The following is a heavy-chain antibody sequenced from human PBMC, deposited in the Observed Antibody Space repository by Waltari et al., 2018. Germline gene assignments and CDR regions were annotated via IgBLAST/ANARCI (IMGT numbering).Heavy chain of an antibody. D-gene: IGHD6-13*01. CDR2: IYYSGST. CDR1: GGSISSYY. Sequence: QVQLQESGPGLVKPSETLSLTCTVSGGSISSYYWSWIRQPPGKGLEWIGYIYYSGSTNYNPSRKSRVNISVDTSKNQFSLKRSSVTAADTAVDYCARVSRPLIAAAGIGWFDPWGQGTLVTVSS. CDR3: ARVSRPLIAAAGIGWFDP. V-gene: IGHV4-59*01. J-gene: IGHJ5*02.